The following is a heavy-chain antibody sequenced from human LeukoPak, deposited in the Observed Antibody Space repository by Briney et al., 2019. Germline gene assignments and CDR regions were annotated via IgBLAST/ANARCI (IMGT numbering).Heavy chain of an antibody. CDR3: ARRGNSGYLFFDY. CDR2: INPTGGST. CDR1: GYTFTSYY. V-gene: IGHV1-46*01. J-gene: IGHJ4*02. Sequence: ASVKVSCKASGYTFTSYYMHWVRQAPGKGLEWMGKINPTGGSTTYAQKFQGRVTMTRDMSTNTVYMELSSLRSEDTAVYYCARRGNSGYLFFDYWGQGTLVTVSS. D-gene: IGHD5-12*01.